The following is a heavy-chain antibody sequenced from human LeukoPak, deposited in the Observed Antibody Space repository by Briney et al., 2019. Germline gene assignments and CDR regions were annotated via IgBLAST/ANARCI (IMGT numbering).Heavy chain of an antibody. CDR3: SGHGSSSY. V-gene: IGHV3-9*01. J-gene: IGHJ4*02. CDR1: GFTFDDYA. CDR2: ISWNSGSI. D-gene: IGHD6-13*01. Sequence: PGGSLRLSCAASGFTFDDYAMHWVRQAPGKGLEWVSGISWNSGSIGYADSVKGRFTISRDNAKNSLYLQMNSLRAEDTALYYASGHGSSSYWGQGTLVAVSS.